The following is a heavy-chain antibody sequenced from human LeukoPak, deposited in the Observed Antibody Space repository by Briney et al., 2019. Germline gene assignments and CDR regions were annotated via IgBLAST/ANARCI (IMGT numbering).Heavy chain of an antibody. CDR2: IYSSGST. V-gene: IGHV4-4*02. D-gene: IGHD3-10*01. J-gene: IGHJ4*02. CDR1: GGSISTSSW. CDR3: ARRQGVNYGSAYDS. Sequence: SETLSLTRTVSGGSISTSSWWNWVRQPPGKGLEWIGEIYSSGSTKSNPSLKSRVIMSVDKSKNQFSLKLNSVTAADTAIYYCARRQGVNYGSAYDSWGQGTLVTVSS.